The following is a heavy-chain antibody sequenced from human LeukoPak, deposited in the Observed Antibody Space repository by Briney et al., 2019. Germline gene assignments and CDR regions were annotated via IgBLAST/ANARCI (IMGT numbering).Heavy chain of an antibody. CDR1: GGSITSSPYY. V-gene: IGHV4-61*01. J-gene: IGHJ6*04. CDR3: ARDRGTTPPQYVDV. Sequence: SETLSLTCTVSGGSITSSPYYWGWIRQPPGKGLEWIGYIYYSGSTNYNPSLKSRVTISVDTSKNQFSLKLSSVTAADTAVYYCARDRGTTPPQYVDVWGKGTTVTVSS. CDR2: IYYSGST. D-gene: IGHD3-16*01.